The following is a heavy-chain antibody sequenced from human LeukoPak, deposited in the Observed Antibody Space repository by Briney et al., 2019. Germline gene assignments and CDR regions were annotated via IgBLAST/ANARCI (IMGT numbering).Heavy chain of an antibody. CDR3: ARDLEAYCSGGSCQAFDY. J-gene: IGHJ4*02. CDR1: GFSLSSYW. Sequence: GGSLRLSCAASGFSLSSYWMTWVRQAPGKGLEWVANIKQDGSEKNYVDSVKGRFTISRDNARNSLYLQMSSLRAEDTALYYCARDLEAYCSGGSCQAFDYWGQGTLVTVSS. D-gene: IGHD2-15*01. V-gene: IGHV3-7*01. CDR2: IKQDGSEK.